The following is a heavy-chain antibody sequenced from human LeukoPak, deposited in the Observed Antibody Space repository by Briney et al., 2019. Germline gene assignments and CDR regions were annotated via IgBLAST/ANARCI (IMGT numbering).Heavy chain of an antibody. CDR3: ARALGGAMGY. CDR1: GGSISSYY. J-gene: IGHJ4*02. CDR2: IYYSGST. D-gene: IGHD3-16*01. Sequence: KPSETLSLTCTVSGGSISSYYWSWIRLPPGKGLEWIGYIYYSGSTNYNPSLKSRVTISVDTSKNQFSLKLSSVTAADTAVYYCARALGGAMGYWGQGTLVTVSS. V-gene: IGHV4-59*01.